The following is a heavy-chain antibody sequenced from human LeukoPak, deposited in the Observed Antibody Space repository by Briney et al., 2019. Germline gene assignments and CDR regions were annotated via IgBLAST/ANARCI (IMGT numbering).Heavy chain of an antibody. CDR3: ARDPTPDDFWSDAFDI. J-gene: IGHJ3*02. V-gene: IGHV4-39*07. CDR2: IYYSEST. CDR1: GGSIGSSSYY. Sequence: SETMSLTCTVAGGSIGSSSYYWGWIRQPPGKGLEWIGSIYYSESTYYNPSVKSRFTISVDRSKNQFSLKLSSVTAGDTAVDYCARDPTPDDFWSDAFDIWGQGTMVTVSS. D-gene: IGHD3-3*01.